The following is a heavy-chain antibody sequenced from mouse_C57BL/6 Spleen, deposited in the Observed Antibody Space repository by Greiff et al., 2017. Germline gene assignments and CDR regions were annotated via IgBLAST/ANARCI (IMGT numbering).Heavy chain of an antibody. CDR2: INPSSGYT. D-gene: IGHD3-3*01. CDR1: GYTFTSYT. V-gene: IGHV1-4*01. Sequence: VQVVESGAELARPGASVKMSCKASGYTFTSYTMHWVKQRPGQGLEWIGYINPSSGYTKYNQKFKDKATLTADKSSSTAYMQLSSLTSEDSAVYYCAREGRDDYFDYWGQGTTLTVSS. J-gene: IGHJ2*01. CDR3: AREGRDDYFDY.